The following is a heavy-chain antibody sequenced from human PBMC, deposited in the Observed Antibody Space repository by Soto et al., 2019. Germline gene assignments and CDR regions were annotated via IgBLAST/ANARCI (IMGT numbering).Heavy chain of an antibody. Sequence: EVQLVESGGDLVQPGGSLRLSCAASGFSFSDYSMNWVRQAPGKGLEWVSYISGGSRNIYYADSVKGRFTISRDNAKNSLYLKMNSLRAEDTALYYCARVGFGGGNYKGMDVW. CDR1: GFSFSDYS. J-gene: IGHJ6*01. D-gene: IGHD3-10*01. V-gene: IGHV3-48*01. CDR2: ISGGSRNI. CDR3: ARVGFGGGNYKGMDV.